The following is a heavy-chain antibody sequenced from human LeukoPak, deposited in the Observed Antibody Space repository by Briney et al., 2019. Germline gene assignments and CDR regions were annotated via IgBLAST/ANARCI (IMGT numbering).Heavy chain of an antibody. CDR2: ISISSSYI. V-gene: IGHV3-21*01. Sequence: PGGSLRLSCAASGFTFSSYSMNWVRQAPWKGLEGVSSISISSSYIYYADSVKVRFTISRDTAKNSPYLQMNSLRAEDPAVYYCARRVGRWFGERAYYYHYMDVWGQGTMVTISS. D-gene: IGHD3-10*01. CDR3: ARRVGRWFGERAYYYHYMDV. CDR1: GFTFSSYS. J-gene: IGHJ6*03.